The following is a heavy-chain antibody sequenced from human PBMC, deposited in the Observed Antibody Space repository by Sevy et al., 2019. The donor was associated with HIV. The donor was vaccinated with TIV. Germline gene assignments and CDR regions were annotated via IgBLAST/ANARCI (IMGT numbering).Heavy chain of an antibody. CDR1: GGSFSGYY. CDR3: ASHCGRTSCSHAFDI. V-gene: IGHV4-34*01. J-gene: IGHJ3*02. CDR2: INHSGST. Sequence: SETLSLTCAVYGGSFSGYYWSWIRQPPGKGLEWIGEINHSGSTNYNPSLKSRVTISVDTSKNQFSLKLSSVTAADTAVYYCASHCGRTSCSHAFDIWGQGTMVTVSS. D-gene: IGHD2-2*01.